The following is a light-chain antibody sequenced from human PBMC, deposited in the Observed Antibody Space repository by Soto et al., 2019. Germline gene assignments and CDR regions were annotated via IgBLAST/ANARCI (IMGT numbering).Light chain of an antibody. CDR2: DTS. J-gene: IGKJ2*01. Sequence: EIVLTQSPGTLSLSPGERATLSCRASQSVSSTYLAWYQHKPGQAPRLLIYDTSSRAAGIPDRFSGSGSATDLNLTIGRLEPEDFAVYYCQQYGRTPYTFGQGTKLDIK. CDR3: QQYGRTPYT. V-gene: IGKV3-20*01. CDR1: QSVSSTY.